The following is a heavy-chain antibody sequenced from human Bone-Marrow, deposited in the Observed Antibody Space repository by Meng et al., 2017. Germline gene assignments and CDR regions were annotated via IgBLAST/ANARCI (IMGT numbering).Heavy chain of an antibody. CDR3: ASWIYSCGWQ. V-gene: IGHV4-31*01. CDR1: GCSVSSVVSS. D-gene: IGHD6-19*01. J-gene: IGHJ4*02. CDR2: IHHSGST. Sequence: EARPAPLRLPTTLPLTCLASGCSVSSVVSSWPWPRQHPGKGLEWIASIHHSGSTIYNASLKSLVTISLDTSQNQFSLKMNSVTAADTAVYYCASWIYSCGWQWGQGALVTVSS.